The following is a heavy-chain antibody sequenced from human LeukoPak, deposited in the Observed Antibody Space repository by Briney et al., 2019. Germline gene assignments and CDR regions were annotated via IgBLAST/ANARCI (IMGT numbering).Heavy chain of an antibody. CDR1: GLTVSSNY. J-gene: IGHJ4*02. D-gene: IGHD3-9*01. CDR2: IYSGGTT. CDR3: ARDAEAYYDILTGCHFDY. V-gene: IGHV3-53*01. Sequence: GGSLRLSCAASGLTVSSNYMSWVRQAPGKGLEWVSVIYSGGTTYYADSVKGRFTISRDNSKNTLYLQMNSLRAEDTAVYYCARDAEAYYDILTGCHFDYWGQGTLVTVSS.